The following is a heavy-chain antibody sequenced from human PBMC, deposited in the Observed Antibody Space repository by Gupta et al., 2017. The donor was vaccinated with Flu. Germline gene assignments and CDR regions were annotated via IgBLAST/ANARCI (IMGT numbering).Heavy chain of an antibody. CDR3: ARXRQVGLADGAFDI. CDR2: INHNENT. J-gene: IGHJ3*02. D-gene: IGHD1-26*01. V-gene: IGHV4-34*01. Sequence: SGNYWNWIRQPQGKGLEWIGEINHNENTYYNASLKSRVTISGDTSKNQFSLNLMSVTAADXAXYYCARXRQVGLADGAFDIWGRGTMVTVSS. CDR1: SGNY.